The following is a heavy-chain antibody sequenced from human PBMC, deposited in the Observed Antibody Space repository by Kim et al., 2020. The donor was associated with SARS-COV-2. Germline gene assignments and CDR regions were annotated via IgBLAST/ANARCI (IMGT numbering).Heavy chain of an antibody. J-gene: IGHJ3*01. CDR3: TRGWDAFGSASDL. CDR2: TYYRSKWYN. CDR1: GDSVSSNGAA. Sequence: SQTLSLTCAISGDSVSSNGAAWNWIRQSPSRGLEWLGRTYYRSKWYNENGESVKSRVIINPDTSKNQVSLQLISVDSDDTAVYYCTRGWDAFGSASDLWGQGTMVTVSS. V-gene: IGHV6-1*01. D-gene: IGHD1-26*01.